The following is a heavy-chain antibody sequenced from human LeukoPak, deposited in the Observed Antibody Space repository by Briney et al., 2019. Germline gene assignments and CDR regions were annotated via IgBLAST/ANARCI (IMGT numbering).Heavy chain of an antibody. CDR1: GFTFSGCA. D-gene: IGHD3-22*01. Sequence: GGSLGLSCAASGFTFSGCAMSWVRQAPGKGLEWVSAISGSGGSTYYADSVKGRFTISRDNSKNTLYLQMNSLRAEDTAVYYCAKDRDYYDSSGYYLYWGQGTLVTVSS. J-gene: IGHJ4*02. V-gene: IGHV3-23*01. CDR2: ISGSGGST. CDR3: AKDRDYYDSSGYYLY.